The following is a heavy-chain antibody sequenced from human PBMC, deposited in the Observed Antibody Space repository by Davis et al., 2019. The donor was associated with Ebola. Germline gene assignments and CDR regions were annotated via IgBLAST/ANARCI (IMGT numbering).Heavy chain of an antibody. J-gene: IGHJ3*02. CDR2: INPNSGGT. CDR1: GYTFTGYY. CDR3: VTRWPTSHAFDI. Sequence: ASVKVSCKASGYTFTGYYMHWVRQAPGQGLEWMGRINPNSGGTDYAQKFQGRVTMTRDTSISTAFMELGRLRSDDTAVYYCVTRWPTSHAFDIWGQGTMVTVSS. V-gene: IGHV1-2*06. D-gene: IGHD5-24*01.